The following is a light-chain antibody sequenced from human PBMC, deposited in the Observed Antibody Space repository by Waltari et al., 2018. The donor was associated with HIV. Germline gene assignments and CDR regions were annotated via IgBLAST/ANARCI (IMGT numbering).Light chain of an antibody. CDR2: DDS. V-gene: IGLV3-21*04. J-gene: IGLJ3*02. CDR3: QVWDSYSDHQV. CDR1: NLGSQS. Sequence: SYVLTQPPSASAAPGKTARITCGGNNLGSQSVHWYHQKPGQAPVLVIYDDSDRPSGNPERFSGSKSENVATLTISRVEAGDEADYYCQVWDSYSDHQVFGGGTKLTVL.